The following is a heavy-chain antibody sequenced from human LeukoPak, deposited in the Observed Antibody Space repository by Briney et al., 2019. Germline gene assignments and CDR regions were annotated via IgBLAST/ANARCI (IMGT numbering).Heavy chain of an antibody. Sequence: GGSLRLSCAASGFTFSSYAMSWVRQAPGKGLEWVSAISGSGGSTYYADSVKGRFTISRDNSKNTLYLQMNSLRAEDTAVCYCAKESTLSYSSSWSPYEYWGQGTLVTVSS. D-gene: IGHD6-13*01. J-gene: IGHJ4*02. V-gene: IGHV3-23*01. CDR3: AKESTLSYSSSWSPYEY. CDR1: GFTFSSYA. CDR2: ISGSGGST.